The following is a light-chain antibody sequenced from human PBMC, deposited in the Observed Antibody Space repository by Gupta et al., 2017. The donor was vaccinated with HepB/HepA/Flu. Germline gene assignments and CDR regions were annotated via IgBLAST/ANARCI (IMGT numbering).Light chain of an antibody. J-gene: IGLJ2*01. Sequence: QSVLPQSSSVSGTPGQRFTISSSGSSSNVARNNVNWYQQVPGTAPKLLIYYNDERPPGVPDRFSGSKSGTAASLAISGLQSEDEADYYCADWDTSLNVVVFGGGTKLTVL. CDR2: YND. V-gene: IGLV1-44*01. CDR3: ADWDTSLNVVV. CDR1: SSNVARNN.